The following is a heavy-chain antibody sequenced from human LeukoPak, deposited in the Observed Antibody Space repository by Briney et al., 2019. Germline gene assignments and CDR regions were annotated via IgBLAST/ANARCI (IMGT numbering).Heavy chain of an antibody. CDR3: AWGMVRGVIIGDYFDY. D-gene: IGHD3-10*01. Sequence: SVKVSCKASGGTFSSYAISWVRQAPGQGLEWMGGIIPIFGTANYAQQFQGRVTITADNSTSTAYMELSSLRSEDTAVSYCAWGMVRGVIIGDYFDYWGQGTLVTVSS. J-gene: IGHJ4*02. CDR2: IIPIFGTA. V-gene: IGHV1-69*06. CDR1: GGTFSSYA.